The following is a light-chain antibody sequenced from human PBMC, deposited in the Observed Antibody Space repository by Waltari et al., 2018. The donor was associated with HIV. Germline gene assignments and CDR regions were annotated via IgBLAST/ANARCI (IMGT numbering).Light chain of an antibody. CDR2: DVT. V-gene: IGLV2-8*01. CDR1: SNDIGTSNF. CDR3: VSYTEKDTFLL. Sequence: QSALTQPPSASGSPGQSVAIPCPGSSNDIGTSNFVSWYQHHPGKAPKLLIYDVTRRPPGIPDRFSGTKSGYTASLTVSDLQVEDEADYYCVSYTEKDTFLLFGGGTKLAV. J-gene: IGLJ2*01.